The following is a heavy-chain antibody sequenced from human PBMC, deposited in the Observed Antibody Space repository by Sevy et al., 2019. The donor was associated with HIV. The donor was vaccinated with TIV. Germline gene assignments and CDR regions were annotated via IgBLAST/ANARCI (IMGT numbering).Heavy chain of an antibody. CDR1: GYTFSGYY. CDR3: ARGLECYGSIDCPFGF. V-gene: IGHV1-2*06. CDR2: FNPKSGGT. Sequence: ASVKVSCKASGYTFSGYYIHWVRQAPGQGLEWMGRFNPKSGGTNYAQKFQGRVTMTTDTSISTAYMDLSRLRSDDTAVYYCARGLECYGSIDCPFGFWGQGTLVTVSS. J-gene: IGHJ4*02. D-gene: IGHD4-17*01.